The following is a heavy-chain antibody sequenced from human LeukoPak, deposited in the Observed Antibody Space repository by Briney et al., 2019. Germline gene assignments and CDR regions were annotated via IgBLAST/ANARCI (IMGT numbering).Heavy chain of an antibody. V-gene: IGHV5-10-1*01. CDR3: ARHYGMDV. J-gene: IGHJ6*02. CDR2: IDPSDSYT. CDR1: GYSFTSYW. Sequence: NTGESLKISCQGSGYSFTSYWISWVRQLPGKGLEWMGRIDPSDSYTNYSPSFQGHVTISADKSISTAYLQWSSLKASDTAMYYCARHYGMDVWGQGTTVTVSS.